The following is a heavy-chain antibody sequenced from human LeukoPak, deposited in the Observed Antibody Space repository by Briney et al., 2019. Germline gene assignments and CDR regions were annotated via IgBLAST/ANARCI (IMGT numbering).Heavy chain of an antibody. V-gene: IGHV3-30*03. D-gene: IGHD1-14*01. CDR1: GFTFSSYG. J-gene: IGHJ6*03. CDR2: ISFDGSNK. CDR3: ARSSGRSPNREYMDV. Sequence: GGSLGLSCAASGFTFSSYGMHWVRQAPGKGLEWVAVISFDGSNKYYADSVKGRFTISRDNSKNTLYLQMSSLRTEDTAVYYCARSSGRSPNREYMDVWGKGTTVTVSS.